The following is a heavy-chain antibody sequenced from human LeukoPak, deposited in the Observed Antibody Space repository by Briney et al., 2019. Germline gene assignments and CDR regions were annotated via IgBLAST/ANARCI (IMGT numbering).Heavy chain of an antibody. CDR2: IYPGDSDT. D-gene: IGHD6-6*01. Sequence: GESLKISCKGSGYSFTSYWIGWVRQMPGKGLEWMGIIYPGDSDTRYSPSFQGQVTISADKSIRNAYLQWNSLKASDTAMYYCARLTYSSSPLTNWGQGTLVTVSS. V-gene: IGHV5-51*01. CDR3: ARLTYSSSPLTN. J-gene: IGHJ4*02. CDR1: GYSFTSYW.